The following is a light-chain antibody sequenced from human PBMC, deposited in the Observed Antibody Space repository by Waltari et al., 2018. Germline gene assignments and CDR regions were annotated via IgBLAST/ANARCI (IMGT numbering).Light chain of an antibody. CDR2: DVY. CDR3: SSYTSISTVI. CDR1: DSDIGSYKY. V-gene: IGLV2-14*01. Sequence: SALTQPASVSGSPGESITISCTGTDSDIGSYKYVSWYQQYPGKAPKLLIYDVYARPSVVSTRFSGSKSVNTASLTISGLQAEDEAEYFCSSYTSISTVIFGGGTKVSVL. J-gene: IGLJ2*01.